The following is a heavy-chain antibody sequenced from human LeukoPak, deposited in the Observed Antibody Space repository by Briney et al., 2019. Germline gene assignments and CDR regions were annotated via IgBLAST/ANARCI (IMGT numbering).Heavy chain of an antibody. V-gene: IGHV3-33*01. D-gene: IGHD6-13*01. CDR3: ARDRGYSSSLDY. CDR1: GFTFSSYG. J-gene: IGHJ4*02. CDR2: IWYDGSNK. Sequence: GGSLRLSCAASGFTFSSYGMHWVRQAPGKGLEWVAVIWYDGSNKYYADSVKGRFTISRDNSKSTLYLQMNSLRAEDTAVYYCARDRGYSSSLDYWGQGTLVTVSS.